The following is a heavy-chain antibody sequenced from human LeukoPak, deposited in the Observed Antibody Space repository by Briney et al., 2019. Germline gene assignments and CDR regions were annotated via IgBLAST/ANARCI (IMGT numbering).Heavy chain of an antibody. CDR3: ARDRPGDPFDP. CDR1: GYTFTSYY. V-gene: IGHV1-46*01. J-gene: IGHJ5*02. Sequence: ASVKVSCKASGYTFTSYYMHWVRQSPGQGLEWMGIINPSGGSTSYAQKFQGRVTMTRDTSISTAYMEPSRLRSDDTAVYYCARDRPGDPFDPWGQGTLVTVSS. D-gene: IGHD3-10*01. CDR2: INPSGGST.